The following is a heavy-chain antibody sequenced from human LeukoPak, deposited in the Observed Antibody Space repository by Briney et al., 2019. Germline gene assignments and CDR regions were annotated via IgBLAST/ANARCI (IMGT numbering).Heavy chain of an antibody. J-gene: IGHJ4*02. CDR1: GGXISSYY. CDR3: ARLWVAAAGTLVYFDY. V-gene: IGHV4-59*08. CDR2: IYYSGST. Sequence: SETLSLTCTVSGGXISSYYWSWIRQPPGKGLEWIGYIYYSGSTNYNPSLKSRVTISVDTSRNQFSLKLSSVTAADTAVYYCARLWVAAAGTLVYFDYWGQGTLVTVSS. D-gene: IGHD6-13*01.